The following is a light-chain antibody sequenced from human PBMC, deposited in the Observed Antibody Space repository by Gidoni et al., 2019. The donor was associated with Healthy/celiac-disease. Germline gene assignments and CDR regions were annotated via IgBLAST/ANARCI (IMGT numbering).Light chain of an antibody. CDR2: DVS. J-gene: IGLJ2*01. CDR3: SSYTSSSVV. CDR1: SSDVGGYNY. V-gene: IGLV2-14*01. Sequence: QSALTQPASVSGSPGQSIPISCTGTSSDVGGYNYVSWYQQHPGKAPKLMIYDVSNRPSGVSIRFSGSKSGNTASLTISGLQAEDEADYYCSSYTSSSVVFGGGTKLTVL.